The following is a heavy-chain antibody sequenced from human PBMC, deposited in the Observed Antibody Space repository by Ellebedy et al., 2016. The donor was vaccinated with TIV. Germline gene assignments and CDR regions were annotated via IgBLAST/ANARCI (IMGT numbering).Heavy chain of an antibody. CDR3: ARHNFYDEGGLES. Sequence: PGGSLTLSCAASGLTVSTNYMSWVRQAPGKGLEWVAVIYRGGNTYYADSVKGRFTISRDNSKNILYLQLNSLRAEDTAVYYCARHNFYDEGGLESWGQGTLVTVSS. V-gene: IGHV3-53*01. D-gene: IGHD2/OR15-2a*01. J-gene: IGHJ4*02. CDR1: GLTVSTNY. CDR2: IYRGGNT.